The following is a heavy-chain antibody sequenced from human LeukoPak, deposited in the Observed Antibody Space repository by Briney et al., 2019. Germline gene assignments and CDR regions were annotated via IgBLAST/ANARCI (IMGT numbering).Heavy chain of an antibody. V-gene: IGHV3-23*01. D-gene: IGHD3-10*01. CDR1: GFTFSSYA. J-gene: IGHJ4*02. Sequence: GGSLRLSCAASGFTFSSYAMSWVRQAPGKGLEWVSAISGSGGSTYYADSVKGRFTISRDNSKNTLYLQMNSLRAEDTAVYYCAKDSSMVRGVITDSDYWGQGTLVTVSS. CDR2: ISGSGGST. CDR3: AKDSSMVRGVITDSDY.